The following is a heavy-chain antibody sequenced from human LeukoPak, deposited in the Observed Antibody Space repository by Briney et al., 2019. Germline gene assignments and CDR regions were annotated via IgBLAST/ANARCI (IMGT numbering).Heavy chain of an antibody. V-gene: IGHV1-2*02. CDR2: INPNSGGT. CDR3: ARDYYDILTGYYPLYYFDY. Sequence: ASVKVSCKASGYTFTGYYMHWVRQAPGQGLEWMGWINPNSGGTNYAQKFQGRVTMTRDTSISTAYMELSRLRSDDTAVYYCARDYYDILTGYYPLYYFDYWGQGTLVTVSS. J-gene: IGHJ4*02. CDR1: GYTFTGYY. D-gene: IGHD3-9*01.